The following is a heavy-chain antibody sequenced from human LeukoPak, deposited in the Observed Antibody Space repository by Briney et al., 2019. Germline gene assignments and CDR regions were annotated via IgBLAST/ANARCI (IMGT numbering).Heavy chain of an antibody. CDR2: INPNSGGT. CDR1: GDIFTGYY. V-gene: IGHV1-2*02. J-gene: IGHJ5*02. D-gene: IGHD3-10*01. Sequence: SVKVSCQASGDIFTGYYMHWVRQAPGQGLEGMGCINPNSGGTKYAPKFQGRVTMTRDTSSSTAYMDLSRLRFGDTAVYFCARDTSGILWFGESNSFDPWGQGNLVTVSS. CDR3: ARDTSGILWFGESNSFDP.